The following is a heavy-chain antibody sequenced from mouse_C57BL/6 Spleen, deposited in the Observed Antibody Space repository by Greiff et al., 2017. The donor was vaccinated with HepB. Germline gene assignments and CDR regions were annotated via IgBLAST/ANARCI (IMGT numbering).Heavy chain of an antibody. J-gene: IGHJ3*01. D-gene: IGHD1-1*01. CDR1: GYTFTSYW. CDR2: IYPGSGST. CDR3: AREGYYYGSSAWFAY. V-gene: IGHV1-55*01. Sequence: VKLQQPGAELVKPGASVKMSCKASGYTFTSYWITWVKQRPGQGLEWIGDIYPGSGSTNYNEKFKSKATLTVDTSSSTAYMQLSSLTSEDSAVYYCAREGYYYGSSAWFAYWGQGTLVTVSA.